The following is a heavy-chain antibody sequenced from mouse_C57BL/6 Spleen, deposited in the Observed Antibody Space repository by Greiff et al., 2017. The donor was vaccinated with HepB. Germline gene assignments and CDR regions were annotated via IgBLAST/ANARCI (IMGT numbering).Heavy chain of an antibody. J-gene: IGHJ3*01. D-gene: IGHD1-1*01. V-gene: IGHV1-76*01. CDR2: IYPGSGNT. CDR3: ARSGDYGSTPFAY. Sequence: QVQLKQSGAELVRPGASVKLSCKASGYTFTDYYINWVKQRPGQGLEWIARIYPGSGNTYYNEKFKGKATLTAEKSSSTAYMQLSSLTSEDSAVYFCARSGDYGSTPFAYWGQGTLVTVSA. CDR1: GYTFTDYY.